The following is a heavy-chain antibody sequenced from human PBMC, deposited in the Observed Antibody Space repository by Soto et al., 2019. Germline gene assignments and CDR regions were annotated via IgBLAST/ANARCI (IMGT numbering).Heavy chain of an antibody. CDR3: ARCSVLGGAPFDY. Sequence: QVQLQQWGAGLLKPSETLSLTCAVYGGSFSGYYWSWIRQPPGKGLEWIGEINHSGSTNYNPSLKCRVTISVDTSNNQFSLQLSSVTAADTAVYYCARCSVLGGAPFDYWGQGTLVTVSS. CDR1: GGSFSGYY. J-gene: IGHJ4*02. V-gene: IGHV4-34*01. CDR2: INHSGST. D-gene: IGHD3-16*01.